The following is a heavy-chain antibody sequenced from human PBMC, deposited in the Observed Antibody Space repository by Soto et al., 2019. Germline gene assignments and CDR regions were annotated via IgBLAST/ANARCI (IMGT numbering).Heavy chain of an antibody. J-gene: IGHJ5*02. CDR2: IWYDGSNK. D-gene: IGHD1-7*01. V-gene: IGHV3-33*01. CDR3: ASLGITGTTEWFDP. Sequence: GGSLRLSCAASGLTFSSYGMHWVRQAPGKGLEWVAVIWYDGSNKYYADSVKGRFTISRDNSKNTLYLQMNSLRAEDTAVYYCASLGITGTTEWFDPWGQGTLVTVSS. CDR1: GLTFSSYG.